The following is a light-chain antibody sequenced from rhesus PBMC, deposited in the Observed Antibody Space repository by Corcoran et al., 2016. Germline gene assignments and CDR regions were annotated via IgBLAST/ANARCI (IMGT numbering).Light chain of an antibody. J-gene: IGKJ4*01. CDR1: QSGRSN. Sequence: EIVMTQSPATLALSPGERATLSCRASQSGRSNVAWYTQKTEQAPRPLINGASSRATGIPDRFRGRGSGTDFTLIISRLEPEDVGVYYCQQYNNWNTFGGGPKVEIK. V-gene: IGKV3S9*01. CDR2: GAS. CDR3: QQYNNWNT.